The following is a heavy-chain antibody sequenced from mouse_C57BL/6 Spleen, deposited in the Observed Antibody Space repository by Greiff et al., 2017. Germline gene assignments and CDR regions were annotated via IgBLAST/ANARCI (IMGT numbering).Heavy chain of an antibody. CDR1: GYTFTSSW. CDR2: INPSSGYT. Sequence: VQLQQSGAELAKPGASVKLSCKASGYTFTSSWMNWVKQRPGQGLEWIGYINPSSGYTKYNQKFKDKATLTADKSSSTAYMQLSSLAYEDSAVYDWARGDYPWFAYWGQGTLVTVSA. CDR3: ARGDYPWFAY. J-gene: IGHJ3*01. D-gene: IGHD2-4*01. V-gene: IGHV1-7*01.